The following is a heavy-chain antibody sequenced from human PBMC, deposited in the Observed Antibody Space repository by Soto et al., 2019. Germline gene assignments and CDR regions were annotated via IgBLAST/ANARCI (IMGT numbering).Heavy chain of an antibody. D-gene: IGHD1-26*01. CDR1: GGSISSYY. CDR2: IYYSGST. CDR3: ARDGYSGSYLGDWFDP. J-gene: IGHJ5*02. Sequence: SETLSLTCTVSGGSISSYYWSWIRQPPGKGLEWIGYIYYSGSTNYNPSLKSRVTISVDTSKNQFSLKLSSVTAADTAVYYCARDGYSGSYLGDWFDPWGQGTLVTVSS. V-gene: IGHV4-59*01.